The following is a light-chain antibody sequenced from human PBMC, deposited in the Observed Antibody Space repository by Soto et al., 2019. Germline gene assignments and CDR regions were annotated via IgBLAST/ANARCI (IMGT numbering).Light chain of an antibody. J-gene: IGLJ1*01. Sequence: QSALTQPASVSGSPGQSITISCTGTSSDVGGYNYVSWYQHHPGKAPKLIIYDVTNRPSGVSNPFSGSKSGNTASLTISGLQPEDDADYYCSSYTTSNTRQLVFGIVTKVTDL. V-gene: IGLV2-14*03. CDR1: SSDVGGYNY. CDR3: SSYTTSNTRQLV. CDR2: DVT.